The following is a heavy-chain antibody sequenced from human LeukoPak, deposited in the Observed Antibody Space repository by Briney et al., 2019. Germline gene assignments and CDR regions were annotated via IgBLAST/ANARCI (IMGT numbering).Heavy chain of an antibody. V-gene: IGHV1-69*05. J-gene: IGHJ4*02. CDR2: IIPIFGTA. CDR3: TRDPVTHDFMSSL. CDR1: GGTFSSYA. Sequence: ASVKVSCKASGGTFSSYAISWVRQAPGQGLEWMGGIIPIFGTANYAQKFQGRVTITTDESTSTAYMELSSLRSEDTAVYYCTRDPVTHDFMSSLWGQGTLVTVSS. D-gene: IGHD3-3*01.